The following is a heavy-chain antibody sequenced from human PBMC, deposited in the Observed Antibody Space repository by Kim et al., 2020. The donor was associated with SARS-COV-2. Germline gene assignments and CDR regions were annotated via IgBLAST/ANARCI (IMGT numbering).Heavy chain of an antibody. CDR2: T. D-gene: IGHD5-18*01. V-gene: IGHV4-59*01. J-gene: IGHJ4*02. Sequence: TNYTPSLKSRVTISVDASKNQFSLGQSSVTAADTAVYYCARNVDTDCFDYWGQRTLVTVSS. CDR3: ARNVDTDCFDY.